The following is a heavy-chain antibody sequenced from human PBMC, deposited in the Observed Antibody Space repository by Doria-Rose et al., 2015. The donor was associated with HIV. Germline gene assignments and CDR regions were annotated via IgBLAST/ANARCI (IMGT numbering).Heavy chain of an antibody. Sequence: VQLVQSGGGLVRPGRSLRLSCATSGFTFSSHRINWVRQTPGKGLEWVPSISSTSAYINYADSVMCRFTIYRDNARNSLYLQMDSLRAEDTAIYYCATGVTLDYWGQGTLVTVSS. V-gene: IGHV3-21*01. CDR1: GFTFSSHR. J-gene: IGHJ4*02. CDR2: ISSTSAYI. D-gene: IGHD3-10*01. CDR3: ATGVTLDY.